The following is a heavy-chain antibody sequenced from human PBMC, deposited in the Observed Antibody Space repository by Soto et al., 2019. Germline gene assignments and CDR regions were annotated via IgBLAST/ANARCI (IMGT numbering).Heavy chain of an antibody. CDR1: GGSISSSNW. CDR3: ASRYCSSTSCTGGGRWFGP. D-gene: IGHD2-2*01. J-gene: IGHJ5*02. Sequence: SETPSLTCAVSGGSISSSNWWSWVRQPPGKGLEWIGEIYHIGSTNYNPSLKSRVTISVDKSKNQFSLKLSSVTAADTAVYYCASRYCSSTSCTGGGRWFGPWGHGTLVTV. V-gene: IGHV4-4*02. CDR2: IYHIGST.